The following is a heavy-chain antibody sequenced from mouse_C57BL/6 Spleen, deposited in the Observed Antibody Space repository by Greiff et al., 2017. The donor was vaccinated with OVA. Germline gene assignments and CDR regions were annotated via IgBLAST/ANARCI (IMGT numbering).Heavy chain of an antibody. CDR2: INPGSGGT. V-gene: IGHV1-54*01. CDR3: ARAITTVVGFDY. CDR1: GYAFTNYL. J-gene: IGHJ2*01. D-gene: IGHD1-1*01. Sequence: QVQLQQSGAELVRPGTSVKVSCKASGYAFTNYLIEWVKQRPGQGLEWIGVINPGSGGTHYNEKFKGKATLTVAKSSSTAYMQLSSLTSEDSAYYVRARAITTVVGFDYWGQGTTLTVSS.